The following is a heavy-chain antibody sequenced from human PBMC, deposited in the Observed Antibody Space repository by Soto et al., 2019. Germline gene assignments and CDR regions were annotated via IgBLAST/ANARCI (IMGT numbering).Heavy chain of an antibody. J-gene: IGHJ6*02. CDR3: AREYNGNDVRFGMDV. D-gene: IGHD1-20*01. V-gene: IGHV1-69*01. CDR1: GGAFSSYA. Sequence: QVQLVQSGAEVKKPGSSVKVSCKASGGAFSSYAISWVRQAPGQGLEWMGGITPIFGTANYAQKFQGRVTITADESTSTAYMELSSLRSEDTAIYFCAREYNGNDVRFGMDVWGQGTTVTVSS. CDR2: ITPIFGTA.